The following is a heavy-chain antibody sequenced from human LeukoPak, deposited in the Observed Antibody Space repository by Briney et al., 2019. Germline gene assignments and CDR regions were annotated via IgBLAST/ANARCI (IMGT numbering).Heavy chain of an antibody. Sequence: ASVKVSCKASGYTFSSYYMHWVRQAPGQGIEWMGIINPSGGSTNYAQKFQGRATMTRDMSTSTVYMDLSSLRSEDTAVYYCARGRLNYNSGGYYDNPHLDYWGQGTLVTVSS. V-gene: IGHV1-46*01. CDR3: ARGRLNYNSGGYYDNPHLDY. CDR1: GYTFSSYY. J-gene: IGHJ4*02. D-gene: IGHD3-22*01. CDR2: INPSGGST.